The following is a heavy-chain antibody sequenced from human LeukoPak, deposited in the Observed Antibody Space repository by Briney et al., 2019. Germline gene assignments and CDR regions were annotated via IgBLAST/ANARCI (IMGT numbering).Heavy chain of an antibody. CDR2: ISGSGGSI. D-gene: IGHD6-13*01. CDR1: GFTFSSYA. Sequence: GGSLRLSCAASGFTFSSYAMSWVRQAPGKGLEWVSAISGSGGSIYYADSAKGRFTISRDNSKNTLYLQMNSLRAEDTAVYYCAKGGDVIAAAPSWFDPWGQGTLVTVSS. J-gene: IGHJ5*02. V-gene: IGHV3-23*01. CDR3: AKGGDVIAAAPSWFDP.